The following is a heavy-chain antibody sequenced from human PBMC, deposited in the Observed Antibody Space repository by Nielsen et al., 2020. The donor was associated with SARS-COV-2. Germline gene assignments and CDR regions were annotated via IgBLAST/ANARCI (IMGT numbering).Heavy chain of an antibody. CDR3: ARRRSGYCSGGSCSVMDV. CDR2: INHSGST. V-gene: IGHV4-34*01. CDR1: GGSISSYY. Sequence: SETLSLTCTVSGGSISSYYWSWIRQPPGKGLEWIGEINHSGSTNYNPSLKSRVTISVDTSKNQFSLKLSSVTAADTAVYYCARRRSGYCSGGSCSVMDVWGQGTTVTASS. D-gene: IGHD2-15*01. J-gene: IGHJ6*02.